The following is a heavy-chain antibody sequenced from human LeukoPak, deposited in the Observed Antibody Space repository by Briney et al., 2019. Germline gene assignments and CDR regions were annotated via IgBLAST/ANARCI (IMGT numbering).Heavy chain of an antibody. CDR2: LYSGGAT. D-gene: IGHD6-19*01. Sequence: GGSLRLSCAASGFTVSSNYMSWVRQPAGKGLEWVSVLYSGGATFYADSVKGRLTISRDTSKNTLYLRMNDLRADDTAVYYCTKLKGWYGEGFFDYWGQGTLVTVSS. V-gene: IGHV3-53*01. CDR1: GFTVSSNY. CDR3: TKLKGWYGEGFFDY. J-gene: IGHJ4*02.